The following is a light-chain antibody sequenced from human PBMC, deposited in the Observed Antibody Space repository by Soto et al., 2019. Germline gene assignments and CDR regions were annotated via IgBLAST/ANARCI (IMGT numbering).Light chain of an antibody. CDR3: QQYNYFYT. V-gene: IGKV1-5*01. Sequence: DIQMTQSPSTLSASVGDRVSITCRASQSISSSLAWYQQKLGKAPKLLMFDASRLASGVPSRFSGSGSGAEFTLTIISLQPDDFATYYCQQYNYFYTFGQGTKLEIK. J-gene: IGKJ2*01. CDR2: DAS. CDR1: QSISSS.